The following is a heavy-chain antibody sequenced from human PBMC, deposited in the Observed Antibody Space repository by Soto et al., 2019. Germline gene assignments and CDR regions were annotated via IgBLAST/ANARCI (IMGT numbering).Heavy chain of an antibody. V-gene: IGHV4-59*01. CDR3: ASGDTAMVLFDY. D-gene: IGHD5-18*01. Sequence: ETLSLTCTVSGGSISSYYWSWIRQPPGKGLEWIGYIYYSGSTNYNPSLKSRVTISVDTSKNQFSLKLSSVTAADTAVYYCASGDTAMVLFDYWGQGTLVTVSS. CDR1: GGSISSYY. CDR2: IYYSGST. J-gene: IGHJ4*02.